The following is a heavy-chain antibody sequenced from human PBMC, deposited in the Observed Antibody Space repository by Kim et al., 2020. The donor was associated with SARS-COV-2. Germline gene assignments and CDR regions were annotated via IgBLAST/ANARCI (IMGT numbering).Heavy chain of an antibody. J-gene: IGHJ4*02. Sequence: ASVKVSCKTSGHFFTRDSIHWVRQAPGQGLEWMGGIDCGNGNTIYSQKFQGRVTFTTDTSASTAYMELSFVRSEDSAVYYCLGGFYFDYWGQGTLVTVSS. CDR3: LGGFYFDY. CDR1: GHFFTRDS. CDR2: IDCGNGNT. V-gene: IGHV1-3*01. D-gene: IGHD3-16*01.